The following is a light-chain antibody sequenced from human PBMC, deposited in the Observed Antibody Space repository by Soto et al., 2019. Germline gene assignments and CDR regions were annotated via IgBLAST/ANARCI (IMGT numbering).Light chain of an antibody. Sequence: QSALTQPASVSGSPGQSITISCTGTSSDVGSYNLVSWYQQHPGKAPKLMIYEGSKRPSGVSNRFSGSKSGNTASLTISGLQAEDEAAYYCCSYAGSSTPFGGGTKVTVL. CDR1: SSDVGSYNL. J-gene: IGLJ3*02. CDR2: EGS. V-gene: IGLV2-23*01. CDR3: CSYAGSSTP.